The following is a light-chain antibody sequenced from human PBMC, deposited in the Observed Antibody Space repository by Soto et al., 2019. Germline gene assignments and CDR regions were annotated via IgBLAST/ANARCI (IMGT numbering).Light chain of an antibody. CDR1: QSVSSSY. Sequence: ILVTQSPATLSLSPGERTTLSCRASQSVSSSYLAWYQQKPGQAPRLLIYGASSRATGIPDRFSGSGSGTDFTLTISRLEPEDFAVYYCQQHGSSPTTFGQGTRLEIK. V-gene: IGKV3-20*01. CDR2: GAS. CDR3: QQHGSSPTT. J-gene: IGKJ5*01.